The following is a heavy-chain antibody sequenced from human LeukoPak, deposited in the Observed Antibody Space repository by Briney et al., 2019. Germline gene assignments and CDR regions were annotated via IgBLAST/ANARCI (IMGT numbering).Heavy chain of an antibody. V-gene: IGHV1-24*01. CDR3: ATDLGYCSGGSCYSGFWFDP. Sequence: GASVKVSCKVSGYTLTELSMHWVRQAPGKGLEWMGGFDPEDGETIYAQKFQGRVTMTEDTSTDTAYMELSSLRSEDTAVYYCATDLGYCSGGSCYSGFWFDPWGQGTLVTVSS. D-gene: IGHD2-15*01. J-gene: IGHJ5*02. CDR1: GYTLTELS. CDR2: FDPEDGET.